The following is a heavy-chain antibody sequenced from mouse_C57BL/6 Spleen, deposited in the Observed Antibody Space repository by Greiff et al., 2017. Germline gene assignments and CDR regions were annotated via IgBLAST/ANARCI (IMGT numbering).Heavy chain of an antibody. CDR2: IDPETGGT. CDR1: GYTFTDYE. CDR3: TRRITTVVATPYFDY. Sequence: VQLQQSGAELVRPGASVTLSCKASGYTFTDYEMHWVKQTPVHGLEWIGAIDPETGGTAYNQKFKGKAILTADKSSSTAYMELRSLTSEDSAVYYCTRRITTVVATPYFDYWGQGTTLTVSS. V-gene: IGHV1-15*01. D-gene: IGHD1-1*01. J-gene: IGHJ2*01.